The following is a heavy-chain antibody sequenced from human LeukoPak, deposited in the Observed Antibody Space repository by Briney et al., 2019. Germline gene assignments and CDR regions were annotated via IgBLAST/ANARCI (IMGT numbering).Heavy chain of an antibody. D-gene: IGHD3-22*01. J-gene: IGHJ4*02. CDR2: IYWNDDK. CDR1: GFSLSTSGVG. CDR3: AHYRRFSYYYDSSGYIY. Sequence: SGPTLVKPTQTLTLTCTFSGFSLSTSGVGVGWIRQPPGKALEWLALIYWNDDKRYSPSLKSRLTITKDTSKNQVVLTMTSMDPVDTATYYCAHYRRFSYYYDSSGYIYWGQGTLVTVSS. V-gene: IGHV2-5*01.